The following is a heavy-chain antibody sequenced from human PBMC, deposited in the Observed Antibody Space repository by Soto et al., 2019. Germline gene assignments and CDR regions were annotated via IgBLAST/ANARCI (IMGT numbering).Heavy chain of an antibody. CDR1: GDSVSSNSAA. Sequence: SQTLSLTCAISGDSVSSNSAAWNWIRQSPSRGLEWLGRTYYRSKWYNDFAISVKSRITINPHTAKNQFSLQLSSVTPEDTAVYYCAREATDAFDIWGQGTMVTVSS. CDR2: TYYRSKWYN. J-gene: IGHJ3*02. CDR3: AREATDAFDI. V-gene: IGHV6-1*01.